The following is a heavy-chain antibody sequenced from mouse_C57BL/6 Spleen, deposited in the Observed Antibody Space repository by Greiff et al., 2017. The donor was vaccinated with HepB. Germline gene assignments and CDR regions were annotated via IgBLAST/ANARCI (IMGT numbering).Heavy chain of an antibody. Sequence: VQLQQSGAELVRPGASVKLSCTASGFNIKDDYMHWVKQRPEQGLEWIGWIDPENGDTEYASKFQGKATITADTSSNTAYLQLSSLTSEDTAVYYCTTEYYYGSSYWYFDVWGTGTTVTVSS. J-gene: IGHJ1*03. D-gene: IGHD1-1*01. CDR2: IDPENGDT. CDR1: GFNIKDDY. CDR3: TTEYYYGSSYWYFDV. V-gene: IGHV14-4*01.